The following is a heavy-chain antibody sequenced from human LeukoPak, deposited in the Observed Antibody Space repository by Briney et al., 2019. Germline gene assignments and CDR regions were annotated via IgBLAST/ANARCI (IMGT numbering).Heavy chain of an antibody. CDR3: ARGGYWFDP. Sequence: SQTLSLTCAISGDSVSSNSAAWNWIRQSPSRGLEWLGRTYYRSKWYNDYAISVKSRVAFNPDASKNQIYLNLYSVTPEDTAVYYCARGGYWFDPWGQGTLVTVSS. CDR2: TYYRSKWYN. D-gene: IGHD3-10*01. V-gene: IGHV6-1*01. J-gene: IGHJ5*02. CDR1: GDSVSSNSAA.